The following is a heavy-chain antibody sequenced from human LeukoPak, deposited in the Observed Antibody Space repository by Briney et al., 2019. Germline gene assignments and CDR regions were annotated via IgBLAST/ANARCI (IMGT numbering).Heavy chain of an antibody. J-gene: IGHJ4*02. CDR2: INPNSGGT. V-gene: IGHV1-2*06. D-gene: IGHD1-26*01. CDR3: ARDNGLGATVGDY. CDR1: GYTFTDYY. Sequence: PRASVKVSCKASGYTFTDYYIHWVPQAPGQGLEWMGRINPNSGGTKYAQNFQGRVTMTRDTSISTTYMELSRLRSDDTAVYYCARDNGLGATVGDYWGQGTLVTVSS.